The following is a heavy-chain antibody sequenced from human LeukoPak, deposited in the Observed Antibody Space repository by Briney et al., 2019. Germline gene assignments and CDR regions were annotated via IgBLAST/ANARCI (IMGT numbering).Heavy chain of an antibody. Sequence: ASVKVSCKASGYTFTSYDINWVRQATGQGLEWMGWMNPNSGNTGYAQKFQGRVTMTRNTSISTAYMELSSLRSEDTAVYYCARGGITMVRGEPYYYGMDVWGQGTTVTVSS. CDR1: GYTFTSYD. CDR2: MNPNSGNT. V-gene: IGHV1-8*01. J-gene: IGHJ6*02. D-gene: IGHD3-10*01. CDR3: ARGGITMVRGEPYYYGMDV.